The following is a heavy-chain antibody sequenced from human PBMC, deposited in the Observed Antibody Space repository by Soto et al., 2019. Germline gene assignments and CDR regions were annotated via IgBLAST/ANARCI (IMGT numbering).Heavy chain of an antibody. CDR1: GFTFSSYG. V-gene: IGHV3-33*01. CDR2: IWYDGSNK. J-gene: IGHJ4*02. D-gene: IGHD3-16*01. CDR3: ARNILEGAIDY. Sequence: QVQLVESGGGVVQPGRSLRLSCAASGFTFSSYGMHWVRQAPGKGLEWVAVIWYDGSNKYYADSVKGRFTISRDNSKNTLYLQMNSLRAEDTAVYYCARNILEGAIDYWGQGTLVTVSS.